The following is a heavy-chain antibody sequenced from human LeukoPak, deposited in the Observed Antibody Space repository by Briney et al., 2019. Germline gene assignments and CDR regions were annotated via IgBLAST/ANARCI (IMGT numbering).Heavy chain of an antibody. J-gene: IGHJ5*02. CDR1: GGSISSYY. CDR2: IYTSGST. V-gene: IGHV4-4*07. CDR3: ARTIAVAALHWFDP. D-gene: IGHD6-19*01. Sequence: SETLSLTCTVSGGSISSYYWSWIRQPAGEGLEWIGRIYTSGSTNYNPSLKSRVTMSVDTSKNQFSLKLSSVTAADTAVYYCARTIAVAALHWFDPWGQGTLVTVSS.